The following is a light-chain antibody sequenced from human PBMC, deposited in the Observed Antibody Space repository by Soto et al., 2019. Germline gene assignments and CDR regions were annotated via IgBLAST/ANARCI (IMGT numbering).Light chain of an antibody. CDR1: QSVSSY. J-gene: IGKJ2*01. Sequence: EIVLTQSPATLSLSPGERATLSCRASQSVSSYLAWYQQKPVQAPRLLIYDASNRATGIPARFSGSGSGTDFTLTISSLEPEDFAVYSGQQRSNWPPYTFGQGTKLEIK. CDR2: DAS. V-gene: IGKV3-11*01. CDR3: QQRSNWPPYT.